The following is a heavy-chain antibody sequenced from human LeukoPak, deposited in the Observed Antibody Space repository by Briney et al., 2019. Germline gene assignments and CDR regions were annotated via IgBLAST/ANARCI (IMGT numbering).Heavy chain of an antibody. CDR1: GFTFSSYG. J-gene: IGHJ3*02. CDR2: IRYDGRNK. Sequence: TGGSLRLSCGASGFTFSSYGMHWGRQAPGKGLEWVAFIRYDGRNKYYADSVRGRFTISRDNSKNTLYLQMNSLRAEDTAVYYCAKVYDYGDRDAFDIWGQGTMVTVSS. D-gene: IGHD4-17*01. V-gene: IGHV3-30*02. CDR3: AKVYDYGDRDAFDI.